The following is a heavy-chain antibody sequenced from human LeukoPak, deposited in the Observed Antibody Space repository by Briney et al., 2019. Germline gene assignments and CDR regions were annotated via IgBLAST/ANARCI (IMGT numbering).Heavy chain of an antibody. J-gene: IGHJ6*03. CDR2: IKSESDGGAT. D-gene: IGHD5-12*01. CDR3: TTDIHVDMSMDHYYYYYYYMDV. CDR1: GFIFTNAW. Sequence: GGSLRLSCAASGFIFTNAWMRWVRQAPGKGLEWVGRIKSESDGGATDYAAPVKGRFTISRDDSKNALYLQMNSLKTEDTAVYYCTTDIHVDMSMDHYYYYYYYMDVWGKGTTVTVSS. V-gene: IGHV3-15*01.